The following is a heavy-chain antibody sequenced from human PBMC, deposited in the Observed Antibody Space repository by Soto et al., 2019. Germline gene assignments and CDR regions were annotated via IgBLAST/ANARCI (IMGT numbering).Heavy chain of an antibody. D-gene: IGHD3-22*01. CDR1: GGSISSYY. CDR3: ARIALHKHYDSSGKDNAFDI. CDR2: IYYGGST. J-gene: IGHJ3*02. V-gene: IGHV4-59*01. Sequence: PSETLSLTCTVSGGSISSYYWSWIRQPPGKGLEWIGYIYYGGSTNYNPSLKSRVTISVDTSKNQFSLKLSSVTAADTAVYYCARIALHKHYDSSGKDNAFDIWGQGTMVTVSS.